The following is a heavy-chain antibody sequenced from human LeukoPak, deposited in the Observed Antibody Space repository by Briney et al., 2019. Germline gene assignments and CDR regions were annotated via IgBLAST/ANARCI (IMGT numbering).Heavy chain of an antibody. CDR2: ISYDGSNK. J-gene: IGHJ4*02. CDR3: AREGLVVITSTGYFDY. CDR1: GFTSSSYA. D-gene: IGHD3-22*01. V-gene: IGHV3-30-3*01. Sequence: GGSLRLSCAASGFTSSSYAMHWVRQAPGKGLEWVAVISYDGSNKYYADSVKGRFTISRDNSKNTLYLQMNSLRAEDTAVYYCAREGLVVITSTGYFDYWGQGTLVTVSS.